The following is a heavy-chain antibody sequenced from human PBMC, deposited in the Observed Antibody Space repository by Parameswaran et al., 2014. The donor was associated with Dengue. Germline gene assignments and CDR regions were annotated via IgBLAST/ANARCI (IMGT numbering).Heavy chain of an antibody. D-gene: IGHD6-19*01. CDR2: INSDGSST. J-gene: IGHJ4*02. CDR3: ARSTGYSSGWYGY. Sequence: VRQMPGKGLVWVSRINSDGSSTSYADSVKGRFTISRDNAKNTLYLQMNSLRAEDTAVYYCARSTGYSSGWYGYWGQGTLVTVSS. V-gene: IGHV3-74*01.